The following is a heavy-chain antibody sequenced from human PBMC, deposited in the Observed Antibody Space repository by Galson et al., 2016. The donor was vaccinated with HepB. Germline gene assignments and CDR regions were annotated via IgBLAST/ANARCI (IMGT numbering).Heavy chain of an antibody. D-gene: IGHD6-19*01. CDR3: TRSYGQRLANDAFDI. CDR1: GFSFTTYS. J-gene: IGHJ3*02. V-gene: IGHV3-48*02. CDR2: ISDSSSHI. Sequence: SLRLSCAASGFSFTTYSMNWVCQAPGKGLEWVSYISDSSSHIYYAGSVKGRFTISRDSAKNSLYLQMNSLRDEDTAVYYCTRSYGQRLANDAFDIWGQGTLVSVSS.